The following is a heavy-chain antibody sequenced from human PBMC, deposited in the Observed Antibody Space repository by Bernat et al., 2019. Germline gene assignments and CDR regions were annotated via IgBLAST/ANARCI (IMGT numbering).Heavy chain of an antibody. CDR2: VSYDGRNK. D-gene: IGHD6-25*01. CDR3: VRDGAALYYYHGMDV. J-gene: IGHJ6*02. CDR1: GFTFSDYS. V-gene: IGHV3-30*04. Sequence: VQLVESGGGVVQPGRSLRLSCVASGFTFSDYSLHWVRQAPCKGLEWVAVVSYDGRNKYYADSVQARFIISREDSENTLYLQMESLKSEDTAVYYCVRDGAALYYYHGMDVWGRGTTVTVSS.